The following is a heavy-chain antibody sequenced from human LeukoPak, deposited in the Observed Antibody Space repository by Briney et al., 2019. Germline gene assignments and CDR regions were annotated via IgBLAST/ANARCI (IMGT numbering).Heavy chain of an antibody. CDR3: AKDPRLGYDYVWGSYRPEYFQH. Sequence: GGSLRLSCVPSGLTFDDYATSWVRQAPGKGPEWVSDISDSGHMAYYADSVKGRFTISRDNSKNTLYLQMNSLRAEDTAVYYCAKDPRLGYDYVWGSYRPEYFQHWGQGTLVTVSS. CDR1: GLTFDDYA. J-gene: IGHJ1*01. D-gene: IGHD3-16*02. CDR2: ISDSGHMA. V-gene: IGHV3-23*01.